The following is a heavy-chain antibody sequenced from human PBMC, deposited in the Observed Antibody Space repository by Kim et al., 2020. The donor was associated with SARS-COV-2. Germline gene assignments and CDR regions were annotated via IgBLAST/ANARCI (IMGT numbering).Heavy chain of an antibody. CDR1: GGSISSSSYY. CDR3: ARQRPRSSWYSYYYGMDV. Sequence: SETLSHTCTVSGGSISSSSYYWGWIRQPPGKGLEWIGSIYYSGSTYYNPSLKSRVTISVDTSKNQFSLKLSSVTAADTAVYYCARQRPRSSWYSYYYGMDVWGQGTTVTVSS. D-gene: IGHD6-13*01. J-gene: IGHJ6*02. V-gene: IGHV4-39*01. CDR2: IYYSGST.